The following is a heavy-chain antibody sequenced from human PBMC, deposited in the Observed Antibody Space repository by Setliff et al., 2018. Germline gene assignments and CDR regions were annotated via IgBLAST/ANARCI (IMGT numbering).Heavy chain of an antibody. Sequence: GASVKVSCKASGYTLNNYAMNWVRQAPGQGLEWMGRFHPYSGHTNYAQNFQGRVTMTMDASITTVYMELSRLTSDDTAVYYCVRQDILTSYYMFDYWGQGTLVTVSS. CDR3: VRQDILTSYYMFDY. D-gene: IGHD3-9*01. V-gene: IGHV1-2*06. CDR2: FHPYSGHT. CDR1: GYTLNNYA. J-gene: IGHJ4*02.